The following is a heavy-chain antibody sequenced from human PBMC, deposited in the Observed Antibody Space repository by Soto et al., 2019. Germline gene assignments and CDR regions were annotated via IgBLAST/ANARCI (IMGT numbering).Heavy chain of an antibody. V-gene: IGHV4-34*01. J-gene: IGHJ6*02. CDR3: ARGGIAGIVVVPAAPRGYYYYGMDV. D-gene: IGHD2-2*01. CDR1: GGSFSGYY. CDR2: INHSGST. Sequence: SETLSLTCAVYGGSFSGYYWSWIRQPPGKGLEWIGEINHSGSTNYNPSLKSRVTISVDTSKNQFSLKLSSVTAADTAVYYCARGGIAGIVVVPAAPRGYYYYGMDVWGQGTTVTV.